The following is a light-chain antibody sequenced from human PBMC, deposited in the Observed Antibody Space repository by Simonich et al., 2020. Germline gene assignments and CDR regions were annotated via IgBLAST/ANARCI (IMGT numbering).Light chain of an antibody. CDR2: WAS. J-gene: IGKJ2*01. CDR1: QSVLYSPNNKNY. Sequence: DIVMTQSPDSLAVSLGERATINCKSSQSVLYSPNNKNYLAWYQQKPGQPPKLLIYWASTRESGVPDRFSGSGSGTDFTPTISSLQAEDVAVYYCQPYYSTPYTFGQGTKLEIK. CDR3: QPYYSTPYT. V-gene: IGKV4-1*01.